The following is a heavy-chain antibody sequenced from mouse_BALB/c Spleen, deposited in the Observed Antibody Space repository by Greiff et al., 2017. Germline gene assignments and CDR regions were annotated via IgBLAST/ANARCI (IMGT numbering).Heavy chain of an antibody. CDR2: ISYSGST. D-gene: IGHD3-1*01. J-gene: IGHJ4*01. CDR3: ARRGLYAMDY. Sequence: EVKLQESGPGLVKPSQSLSLTCTVTCYSITSDYAWNWIRQFPGNKLEWMGYISYSGSTSYNPSLKSRISITRDTSKNQFFLQLNSVTTEDTATYYCARRGLYAMDYWGQGTSVTVSS. V-gene: IGHV3-2*02. CDR1: CYSITSDYA.